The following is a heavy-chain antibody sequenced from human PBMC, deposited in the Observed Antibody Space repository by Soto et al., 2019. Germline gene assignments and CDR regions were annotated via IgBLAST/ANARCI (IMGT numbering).Heavy chain of an antibody. Sequence: ASVKVSCKASGYTFTGYYMHWVRQAPGQGLEWMGWINPNSGGTNYAQNFQGRVTMTRDTSISTAYMELSRLRSDDTAVYYCAREAQVHSNWAYKWFDPWGQGTLVTVSS. CDR3: AREAQVHSNWAYKWFDP. V-gene: IGHV1-2*02. D-gene: IGHD6-13*01. J-gene: IGHJ5*02. CDR2: INPNSGGT. CDR1: GYTFTGYY.